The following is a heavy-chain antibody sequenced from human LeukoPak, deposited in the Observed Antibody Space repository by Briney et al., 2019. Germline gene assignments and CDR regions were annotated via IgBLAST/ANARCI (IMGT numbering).Heavy chain of an antibody. CDR1: GYTFTSYD. CDR2: IKPSGGTT. J-gene: IGHJ4*02. Sequence: ASVKVSCKASGYTFTSYDINWVRQAPGQGLEWMGVIKPSGGTTIYAQNFQGRVTMTRDTSTSRVYMELSSLRSEDTAVYYCARVEGIGATMGDWGQGTLVTVSS. D-gene: IGHD5-12*01. V-gene: IGHV1-46*01. CDR3: ARVEGIGATMGD.